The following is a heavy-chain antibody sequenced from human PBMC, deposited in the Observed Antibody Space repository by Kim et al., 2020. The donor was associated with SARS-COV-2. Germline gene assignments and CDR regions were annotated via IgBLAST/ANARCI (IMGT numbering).Heavy chain of an antibody. D-gene: IGHD3-9*01. J-gene: IGHJ5*02. CDR1: GGSISSYY. V-gene: IGHV4-59*01. CDR2: IYYSGST. CDR3: ARGSKFYDILTGYPFDP. Sequence: SETLSLTCTVSGGSISSYYWSWIRQPPGKGLEWIGYIYYSGSTNYNPSLKSRVTISVDTSKNQFSLKLSSVTAADTAVYYCARGSKFYDILTGYPFDPWGQGTLVTVSS.